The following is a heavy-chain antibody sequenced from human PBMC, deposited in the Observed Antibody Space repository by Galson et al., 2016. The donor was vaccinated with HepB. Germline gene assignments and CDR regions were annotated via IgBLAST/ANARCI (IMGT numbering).Heavy chain of an antibody. CDR2: IDWDDDK. V-gene: IGHV2-70*01. Sequence: PALVKPTQTLTLTCTFSGFSLTNRGEGVGWIRQPPGKALEWLALIDWDDDKYYNTSLKTRLTISKGTSDNQVVLTMTNMDSADTATYYCVRFGSDSGYDHWGQGTLVTVSS. CDR3: VRFGSDSGYDH. D-gene: IGHD3-9*01. CDR1: GFSLTNRGEG. J-gene: IGHJ5*02.